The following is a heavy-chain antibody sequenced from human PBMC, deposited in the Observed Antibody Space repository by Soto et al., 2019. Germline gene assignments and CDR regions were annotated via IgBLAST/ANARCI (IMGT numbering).Heavy chain of an antibody. D-gene: IGHD2-21*02. CDR3: IQSRCGGDCLQSYASHYYYGMDV. CDR2: IYWDDDK. Sequence: SGPTLVNPTQTLTLNCTFSAFSLSTGGVGVGWIRQPPGKALEWLALIYWDDDKRYSPSLRSRLTISKDTSKNQVVLAMTNMDPVDTATYYCIQSRCGGDCLQSYASHYYYGMDVWGQGTTVTVSS. J-gene: IGHJ6*02. CDR1: AFSLSTGGVG. V-gene: IGHV2-5*02.